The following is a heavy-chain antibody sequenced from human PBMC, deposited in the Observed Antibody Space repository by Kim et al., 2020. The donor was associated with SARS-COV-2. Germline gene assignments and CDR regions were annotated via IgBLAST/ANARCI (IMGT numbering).Heavy chain of an antibody. CDR3: ARDNPDVEMATIWYYYYYYGMDV. V-gene: IGHV1-69*13. Sequence: PSVKVSCKASGGTFSSYAISWVRQAPGQGLEWMGGIIPIFGTANYAQKFQGRVTITADESTSTAYMELSSLRSEDTAVYYCARDNPDVEMATIWYYYYYYGMDVWGQGTTVTVSS. CDR2: IIPIFGTA. D-gene: IGHD5-12*01. CDR1: GGTFSSYA. J-gene: IGHJ6*02.